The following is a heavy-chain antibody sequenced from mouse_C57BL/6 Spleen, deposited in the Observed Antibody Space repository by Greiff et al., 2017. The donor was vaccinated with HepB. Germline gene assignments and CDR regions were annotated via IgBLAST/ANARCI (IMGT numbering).Heavy chain of an antibody. CDR3: ARNAIDARSTDY. CDR2: ISSGSGTI. J-gene: IGHJ2*01. CDR1: GFTFSDYG. D-gene: IGHD2-12*01. V-gene: IGHV5-17*01. Sequence: EVKLVESGGGLVKPGASLTLSCAASGFTFSDYGMHWVSQAPEKGLEWVAYISSGSGTIYYADTVKGQVTITRDKAKSTRFLQMTSLRSEDSAMYYCARNAIDARSTDYWGQGTPLTVSS.